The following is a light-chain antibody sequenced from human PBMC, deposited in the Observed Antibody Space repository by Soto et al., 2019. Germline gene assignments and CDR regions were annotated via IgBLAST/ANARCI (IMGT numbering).Light chain of an antibody. V-gene: IGLV2-14*01. Sequence: QSALTQPASVSGSPGQSITISCTGTSSDIGGYNFVSWYQQHPGKAPKLVIYDVSGRPSGVSDRFAGSKSGNTASRTISGLLAEDEADYYCGSYTRSDTRVFGGGTKLTVL. J-gene: IGLJ3*02. CDR1: SSDIGGYNF. CDR2: DVS. CDR3: GSYTRSDTRV.